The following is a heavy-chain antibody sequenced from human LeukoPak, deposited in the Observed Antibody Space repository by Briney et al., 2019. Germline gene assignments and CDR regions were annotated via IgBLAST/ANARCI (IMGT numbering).Heavy chain of an antibody. D-gene: IGHD6-13*01. CDR1: GFTFSSYS. CDR3: ARSRAGTGAFDI. Sequence: GGSLRLSCAASGFTFSSYSMNWVRQAPGKGLEWVSSISSSSSYIYYADPVKGRFTISRDNAKNSLYLQMNSLRAEDTAVYYCARSRAGTGAFDIWGQGTMVTVSS. V-gene: IGHV3-21*01. CDR2: ISSSSSYI. J-gene: IGHJ3*02.